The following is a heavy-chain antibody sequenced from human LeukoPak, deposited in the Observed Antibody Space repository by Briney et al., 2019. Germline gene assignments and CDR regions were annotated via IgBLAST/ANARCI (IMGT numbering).Heavy chain of an antibody. CDR1: GFTFSSYS. V-gene: IGHV3-21*01. Sequence: GGSLRLSCAASGFTFSSYSMDWVRQAPGKGLEWVSSISTSSSYIYYADSVKGRFTISRDNAKNSLYLQMNSLRAEDTAEYYCVRGRERVAATDNWFDPWGQGTLVTVSS. J-gene: IGHJ5*02. CDR3: VRGRERVAATDNWFDP. D-gene: IGHD2-15*01. CDR2: ISTSSSYI.